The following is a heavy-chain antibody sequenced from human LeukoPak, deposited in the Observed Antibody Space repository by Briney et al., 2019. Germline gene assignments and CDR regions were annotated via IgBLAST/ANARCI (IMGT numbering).Heavy chain of an antibody. V-gene: IGHV7-4-1*02. CDR3: ARPLFKGVTAYYGMDV. D-gene: IGHD3-10*01. Sequence: GASVKVSCKASGYTFTSYGISWVRQAPGQGLEWMGWINTNTGNPTYAQGFTGRFVFSLDTSVSTAYLQISSLKAEDTAVYYCARPLFKGVTAYYGMDVWGQGTTVTVSS. CDR2: INTNTGNP. J-gene: IGHJ6*02. CDR1: GYTFTSYG.